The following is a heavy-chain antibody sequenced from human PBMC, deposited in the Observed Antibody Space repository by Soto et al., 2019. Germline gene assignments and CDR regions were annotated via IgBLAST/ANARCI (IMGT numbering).Heavy chain of an antibody. D-gene: IGHD6-25*01. V-gene: IGHV1-8*01. J-gene: IGHJ4*02. Sequence: GASVKVSCKASGYTFTTYDISWVRQATGQGLEWVGWMNPYSGNTGYAQKFQGRVTVTRNTSISTVYMELSGLRPDDTAVYYCARRKERSGPHYFDYWGQGSQVTVSS. CDR1: GYTFTTYD. CDR3: ARRKERSGPHYFDY. CDR2: MNPYSGNT.